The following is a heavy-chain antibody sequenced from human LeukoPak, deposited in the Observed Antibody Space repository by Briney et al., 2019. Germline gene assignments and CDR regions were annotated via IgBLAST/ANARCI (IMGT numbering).Heavy chain of an antibody. CDR3: AKDGSGSYSRYGMDV. Sequence: GGSLRLSCAASGFTFDDYAMHWVRQAPGKGLEWVSGISWNSGSIGYADSVKGRFTIFRDNAKNSLYLQMNSLRAEDTALYYCAKDGSGSYSRYGMDVWGQGTTVTVSS. D-gene: IGHD3-10*01. CDR2: ISWNSGSI. CDR1: GFTFDDYA. J-gene: IGHJ6*02. V-gene: IGHV3-9*01.